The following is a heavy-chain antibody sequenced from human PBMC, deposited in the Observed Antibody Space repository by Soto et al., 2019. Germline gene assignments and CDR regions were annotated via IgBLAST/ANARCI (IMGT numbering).Heavy chain of an antibody. D-gene: IGHD3-3*01. CDR2: IPSSGGTI. Sequence: EVQLVESGGGLVQPGGSLRLSCAASGFTFSSFEMNWVRQAPGKGPEWVSYIPSSGGTIYYADSVKGRFTTSRDNAKNSLFLQMNSLRADDTAIYYCARDGTGDFWSGYFTSFAYWGQGTLVTVSS. CDR1: GFTFSSFE. J-gene: IGHJ4*02. V-gene: IGHV3-48*03. CDR3: ARDGTGDFWSGYFTSFAY.